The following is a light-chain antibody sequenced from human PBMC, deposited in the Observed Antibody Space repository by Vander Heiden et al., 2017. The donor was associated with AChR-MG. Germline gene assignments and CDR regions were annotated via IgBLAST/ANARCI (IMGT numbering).Light chain of an antibody. CDR2: LGS. CDR1: QSLLHSNGYNY. J-gene: IGKJ2*01. V-gene: IGKV2-28*01. CDR3: RQALQTPHT. Sequence: DIVMTQSPLSLPVTPGEPASISCRSSQSLLHSNGYNYLDWYLQKPGQSPQLLIYLGSNRASGVPDRFSGSGSGTDFTLKISRVEAEDVGVYYCRQALQTPHTFGLGTKLEIK.